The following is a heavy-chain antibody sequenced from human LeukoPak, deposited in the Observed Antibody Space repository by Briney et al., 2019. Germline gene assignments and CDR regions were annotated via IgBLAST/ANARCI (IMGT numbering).Heavy chain of an antibody. CDR2: FYYSGIT. J-gene: IGHJ4*02. CDR3: ARTAGIAVAGSRQYFDY. CDR1: GFTFSSYA. D-gene: IGHD6-19*01. Sequence: GSLRLSCAASGFTFSSYAMSWVRQPPGKGLEWIGSFYYSGITYYTPSLKSRVTISVDTSKNEFSLKLRSVTAADTAVYYCARTAGIAVAGSRQYFDYWGQGTLVTVS. V-gene: IGHV4-39*01.